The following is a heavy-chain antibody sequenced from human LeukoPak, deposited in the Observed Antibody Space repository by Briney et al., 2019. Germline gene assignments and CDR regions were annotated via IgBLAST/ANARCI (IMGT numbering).Heavy chain of an antibody. Sequence: QPGGSLRLSCAASGFTFNSYAMSWVRQAAEKGLEWVATISGSGGGTYYADSVKGRFTISRDDSKNTLYLQMNSLRAEDMAVYYCAKDLGRYRNNYFDYWGQGTLVTVSS. CDR2: ISGSGGGT. D-gene: IGHD1-26*01. J-gene: IGHJ4*02. CDR1: GFTFNSYA. V-gene: IGHV3-23*01. CDR3: AKDLGRYRNNYFDY.